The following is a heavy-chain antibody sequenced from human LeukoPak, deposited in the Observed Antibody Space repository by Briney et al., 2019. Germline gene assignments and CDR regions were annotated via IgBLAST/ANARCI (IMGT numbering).Heavy chain of an antibody. V-gene: IGHV1-2*02. D-gene: IGHD1-26*01. CDR3: AKEGSYTPFEYYYYYMDV. CDR2: INLNSGGT. Sequence: ASVKVSCKASGYTFTAYYMHWVRQAPGQGLEWMGWINLNSGGTNYAQKFQGRVTMTRDTSISTAYMELSRLRSDDTAVYYCAKEGSYTPFEYYYYYMDVWGKGTTVTVSS. J-gene: IGHJ6*03. CDR1: GYTFTAYY.